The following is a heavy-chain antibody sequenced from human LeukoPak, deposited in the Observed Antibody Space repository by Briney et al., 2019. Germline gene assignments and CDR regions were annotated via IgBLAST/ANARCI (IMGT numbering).Heavy chain of an antibody. D-gene: IGHD6-19*01. J-gene: IGHJ5*01. CDR3: AKPISGGLAVTADWFDP. V-gene: IGHV3-23*01. CDR1: GFAFSFSA. Sequence: GGSLRLSCAASGFAFSFSAMRWLRQPPGKGLEWVSTINANSVASSYAASVRGRFTISRDNSKSTLYLHLNTLRVEDTAVYYCAKPISGGLAVTADWFDPWGQGTLVVVSS. CDR2: INANSVAS.